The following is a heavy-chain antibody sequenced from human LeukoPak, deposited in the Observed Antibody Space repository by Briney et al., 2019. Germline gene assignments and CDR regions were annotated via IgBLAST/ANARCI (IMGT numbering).Heavy chain of an antibody. V-gene: IGHV4-4*07. D-gene: IGHD1-26*01. J-gene: IGHJ4*02. CDR1: GGSISSYY. Sequence: SETLSLTCTVSGGSISSYYWSWIRQPAGKGLEWIGRIYTSGSTNYNPSLKSRVTMSVDTSKNQFSLKLSSVTAADTAVYYCARDAFSGSYRNFDYWGQGTLVTVSS. CDR3: ARDAFSGSYRNFDY. CDR2: IYTSGST.